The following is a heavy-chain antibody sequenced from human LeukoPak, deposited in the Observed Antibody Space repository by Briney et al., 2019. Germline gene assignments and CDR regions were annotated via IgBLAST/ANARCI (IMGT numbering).Heavy chain of an antibody. D-gene: IGHD3-10*02. CDR3: AELGITMIGGV. CDR2: VNQGGTGK. J-gene: IGHJ6*04. Sequence: QTGGSLRLSCAASGFTFSSQWMSWVRQAPGKGLEWVANVNQGGTGKYYVDSVKGRFTISRDNAENSLYLQMNSLRAEDTAVYYCAELGITMIGGVWGKGTTVTISS. CDR1: GFTFSSQW. V-gene: IGHV3-7*01.